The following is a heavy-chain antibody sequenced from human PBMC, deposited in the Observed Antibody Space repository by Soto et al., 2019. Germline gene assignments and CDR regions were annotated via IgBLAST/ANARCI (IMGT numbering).Heavy chain of an antibody. V-gene: IGHV4-39*01. D-gene: IGHD2-21*02. J-gene: IGHJ4*02. CDR3: ARPRTSVVTQAYFDV. Sequence: PSETLSLTCTFTDGSISIRSYDWGWIRQPPGKGLESIGRLYYSGITYNNPSLRSRVSMSIDTSKDQFSLKLKSVTAADTALYFCARPRTSVVTQAYFDVWGPGSMVTVSS. CDR1: DGSISIRSYD. CDR2: LYYSGIT.